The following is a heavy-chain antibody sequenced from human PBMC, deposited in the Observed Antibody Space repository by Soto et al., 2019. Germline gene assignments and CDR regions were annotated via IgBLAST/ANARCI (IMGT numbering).Heavy chain of an antibody. D-gene: IGHD4-17*01. CDR1: GFTFSSYA. J-gene: IGHJ4*02. V-gene: IGHV3-23*01. CDR3: AKDGGPVRDYGDFFSDY. CDR2: ISGSGGST. Sequence: EVQLLESGGGLVQPGGSLRLSCAASGFTFSSYAMSWVRQAPGKGLEWVSAISGSGGSTYYADSVKGRFTISRDNSKNTLYLQMNSLRAEDTAVYYCAKDGGPVRDYGDFFSDYWGQGTLVTVSS.